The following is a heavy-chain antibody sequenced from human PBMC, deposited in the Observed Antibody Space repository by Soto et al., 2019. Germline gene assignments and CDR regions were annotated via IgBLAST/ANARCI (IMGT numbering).Heavy chain of an antibody. D-gene: IGHD3-16*01. CDR3: AKSAYYNYIWGAMGLDY. V-gene: IGHV3-23*01. CDR1: EFTFSTYA. J-gene: IGHJ4*02. Sequence: GGSLRLSCAASEFTFSTYAMSWVRQAPGKGLEWVSAISGSADSTYYADSVKGRFTIFRDDSKNALYLQMNSLRAEDTAVYYCAKSAYYNYIWGAMGLDYWGQGTLVIVSS. CDR2: ISGSADST.